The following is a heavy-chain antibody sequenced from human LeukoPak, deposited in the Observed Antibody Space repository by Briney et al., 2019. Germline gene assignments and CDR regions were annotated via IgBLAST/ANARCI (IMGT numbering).Heavy chain of an antibody. CDR1: GFTFGDYA. V-gene: IGHV3-49*03. D-gene: IGHD3-3*01. CDR3: TRRTGIGYDFWSGYSNFDY. Sequence: PGGSLRLSCTASGFTFGDYAMSWFRQAPGKGLEWVGFIRSKAYGRTTEYAASVKGRFTISRDDSKSIAYLQMNSLKTEDTAVYYCTRRTGIGYDFWSGYSNFDYWGQGTLVTVSS. J-gene: IGHJ4*02. CDR2: IRSKAYGRTT.